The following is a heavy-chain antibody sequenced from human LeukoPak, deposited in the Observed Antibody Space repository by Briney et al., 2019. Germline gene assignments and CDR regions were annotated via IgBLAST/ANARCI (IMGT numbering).Heavy chain of an antibody. D-gene: IGHD2-21*02. CDR3: AREYGDDNWFDP. CDR1: GGSISSGDYY. V-gene: IGHV4-30-4*01. CDR2: IYYSGST. J-gene: IGHJ5*02. Sequence: SETLSLTCTVSGGSISSGDYYWSWIRQPPGKGLEWIGYIYYSGSTYYNPSLKSRVTISVDTSKNQFSLKLRSVTAADTAVYYCAREYGDDNWFDPWGQGTLVTVSS.